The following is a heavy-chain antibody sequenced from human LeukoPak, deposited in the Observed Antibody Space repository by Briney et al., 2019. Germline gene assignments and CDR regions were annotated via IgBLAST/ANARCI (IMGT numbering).Heavy chain of an antibody. V-gene: IGHV4-59*01. J-gene: IGHJ3*02. Sequence: SETLSLTCTVSGGSISSYYWSWIRQPPGKGLEWIGYIYYSGSTNYNPSLKSRVTISVDTSKNQFSLKLSSVTAADTAVYYCAREPELGGVGAFDIWGQGTMVTVSS. CDR3: AREPELGGVGAFDI. CDR2: IYYSGST. CDR1: GGSISSYY. D-gene: IGHD1-14*01.